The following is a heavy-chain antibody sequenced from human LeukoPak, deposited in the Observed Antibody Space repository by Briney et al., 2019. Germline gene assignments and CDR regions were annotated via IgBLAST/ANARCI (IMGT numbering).Heavy chain of an antibody. CDR3: ARGRPWIQLWFDY. CDR2: IYYSGST. V-gene: IGHV4-59*01. J-gene: IGHJ4*02. Sequence: PSETLSLTCTVSGGSISSYYWSWIRQPPGKGLEWIGYIYYSGSTNYNPSLKSRVTISVDTSKNQFSLKLSSVTAADTAVYYCARGRPWIQLWFDYWGQGTLVTVSS. CDR1: GGSISSYY. D-gene: IGHD5-18*01.